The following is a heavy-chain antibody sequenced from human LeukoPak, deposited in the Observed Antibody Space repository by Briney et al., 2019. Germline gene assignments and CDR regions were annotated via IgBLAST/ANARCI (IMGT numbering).Heavy chain of an antibody. D-gene: IGHD3-3*01. CDR3: ARQPSRFGGFDY. Sequence: LRLSCAASGFTFSDHYMDWVRQAPGKGLEWIGSIYYSGSTYYNPSLKSRVTISVDTSKNQFSLKLSSVTAADTAVYSCARQPSRFGGFDYWGQGTLVTVSS. V-gene: IGHV4-39*01. CDR2: IYYSGST. CDR1: GFTFSDHY. J-gene: IGHJ4*02.